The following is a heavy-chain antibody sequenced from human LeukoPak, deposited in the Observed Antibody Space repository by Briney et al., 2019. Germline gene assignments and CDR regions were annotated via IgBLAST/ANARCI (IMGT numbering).Heavy chain of an antibody. CDR3: ATTGVRRDNWFDP. Sequence: GGSLRLSCAASGFTFSLYGMNWVRQAPGKGPEWVSYISEDTSIIHYADSVKGRFTISRDNAKNSLYLQMSSLRVVDTAVYYCATTGVRRDNWFDPWGQGTLVTVSS. CDR1: GFTFSLYG. V-gene: IGHV3-48*01. J-gene: IGHJ5*02. CDR2: ISEDTSII. D-gene: IGHD3-10*01.